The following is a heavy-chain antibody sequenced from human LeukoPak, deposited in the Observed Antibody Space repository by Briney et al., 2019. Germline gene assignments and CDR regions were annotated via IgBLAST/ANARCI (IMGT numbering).Heavy chain of an antibody. D-gene: IGHD3-3*01. V-gene: IGHV4-39*01. CDR3: AAPRSPVMRDDFAY. Sequence: PSETLSLTCRASGGSISSSGWYWGWIRQPPGKGLEWIGSFYYGGSTYYNPSLKSRVTISVDASNNRFSLDLYSVTAADTAVYFCAAPRSPVMRDDFAYWGQGSLVTVSS. CDR2: FYYGGST. J-gene: IGHJ4*02. CDR1: GGSISSSGWY.